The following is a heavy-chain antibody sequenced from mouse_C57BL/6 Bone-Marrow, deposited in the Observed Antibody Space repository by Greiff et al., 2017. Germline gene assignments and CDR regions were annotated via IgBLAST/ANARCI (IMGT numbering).Heavy chain of an antibody. CDR3: TTCNYYGSTFYAMDY. D-gene: IGHD1-1*01. J-gene: IGHJ4*01. CDR2: IDPENGDT. CDR1: GFNIKDDY. Sequence: VQLQQSGAELVRPGASVKLSCTASGFNIKDDYMHWVKQRPEQGLEWIGWIDPENGDTEYASKFQGKATITADTSSNTAYLQLSSLTSEDTAVYYCTTCNYYGSTFYAMDYWGQGTSVTVSS. V-gene: IGHV14-4*01.